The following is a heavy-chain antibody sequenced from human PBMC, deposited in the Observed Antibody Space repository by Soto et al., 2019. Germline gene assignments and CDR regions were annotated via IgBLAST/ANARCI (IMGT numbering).Heavy chain of an antibody. D-gene: IGHD3-22*01. Sequence: SETLSLTCTVSGGSISSYYWSWIRQPPGKGLEWIGSIYYSGSTYYNPSLKSRVTISVDTSKNQFSLKLSSVTAADTAVYYCARWPRSVRGSSGFAVWSWFDPWGQGTLVTVSS. V-gene: IGHV4-59*05. CDR2: IYYSGST. J-gene: IGHJ5*02. CDR3: ARWPRSVRGSSGFAVWSWFDP. CDR1: GGSISSYY.